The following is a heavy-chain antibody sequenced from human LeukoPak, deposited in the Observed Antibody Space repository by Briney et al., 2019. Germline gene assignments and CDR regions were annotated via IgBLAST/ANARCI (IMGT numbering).Heavy chain of an antibody. V-gene: IGHV3-23*01. D-gene: IGHD3-10*02. J-gene: IGHJ4*02. CDR2: ISGSGGST. CDR3: AKDRDAYVRYFDY. CDR1: GFTFSSYA. Sequence: GGSLTLSCAASGFTFSSYAMTWVRQAPGKGLEWVSAISGSGGSTYYADSVKGRFTISRDNSKNTLYLQMNSLRAEDTAVYYCAKDRDAYVRYFDYWGQGTLVTVSS.